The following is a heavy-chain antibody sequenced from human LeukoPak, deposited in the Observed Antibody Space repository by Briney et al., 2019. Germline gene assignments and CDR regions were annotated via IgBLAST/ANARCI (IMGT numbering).Heavy chain of an antibody. CDR3: AKDGGITSQYFLH. D-gene: IGHD2-2*01. CDR2: ISYDGSNK. Sequence: PGGSLRLSCAVSGFTFSSYGMHWVRQAPGKGLEWVAVISYDGSNKYYADSVKGRFTISRDNSKNTLYLQMNSLRAEDTAVYYCAKDGGITSQYFLHWGQCTLVTVSS. V-gene: IGHV3-30*18. CDR1: GFTFSSYG. J-gene: IGHJ1*01.